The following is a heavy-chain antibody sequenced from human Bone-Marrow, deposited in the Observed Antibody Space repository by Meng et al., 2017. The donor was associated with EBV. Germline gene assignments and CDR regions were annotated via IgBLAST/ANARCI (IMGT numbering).Heavy chain of an antibody. V-gene: IGHV4-39*01. J-gene: IGHJ5*02. CDR2: VHYTGST. D-gene: IGHD6-19*01. Sequence: QSRGSGPGQVKPSETLSLTCTVSVDSISSFYYWGWIRQPPGRGLEWIGSVHYTGSTYYSPSLKSRVTVSVDTSKNQFSLRLTSVTAADTAVYYCARPFPSWQSPRLDPFGAWGQGTLVTVSS. CDR1: VDSISSFYY. CDR3: ARPFPSWQSPRLDPFGA.